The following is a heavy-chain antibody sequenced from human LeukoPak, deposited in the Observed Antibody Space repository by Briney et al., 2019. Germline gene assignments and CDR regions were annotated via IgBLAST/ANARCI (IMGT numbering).Heavy chain of an antibody. V-gene: IGHV4-59*08. CDR1: AGSISSYY. D-gene: IGHD3-9*01. J-gene: IGHJ4*02. Sequence: PSETLSLTCTVSAGSISSYYWSWIRQPPGKGLEWIGYIYYSGSTNYNPSLKSRVTISVDTSKNQFSLKLSSVTAADTAVYYRARHRYDILTGYETYYFDYWGQGTLVTVSS. CDR3: ARHRYDILTGYETYYFDY. CDR2: IYYSGST.